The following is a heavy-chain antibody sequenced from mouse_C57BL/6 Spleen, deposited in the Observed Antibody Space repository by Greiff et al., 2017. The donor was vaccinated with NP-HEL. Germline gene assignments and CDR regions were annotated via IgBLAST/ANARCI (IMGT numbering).Heavy chain of an antibody. CDR2: IDPSDSYT. CDR3: ARDPY. V-gene: IGHV1-69*01. Sequence: QVQLQQSGAELVMPGASVKLSCKASGYTFTSYWMHWVKQRPGQGLEWIGEIDPSDSYTNYNQKFKGKSTLTVDKSSSTAYMQLSSLTSEDSAVYYCARDPYWGQGTTLTVSS. J-gene: IGHJ2*01. CDR1: GYTFTSYW.